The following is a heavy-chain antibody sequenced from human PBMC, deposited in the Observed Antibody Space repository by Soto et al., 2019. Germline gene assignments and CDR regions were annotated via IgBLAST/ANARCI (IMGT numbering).Heavy chain of an antibody. CDR1: GFSFSGSA. Sequence: PGGSLRLSCAASGFSFSGSAIQWVRQAPGKGLEWVGRIRTDANTYATAYAASVTGRFTISRDDSRNTAYLQMNSLKTEDTAVYFCTRRQFYYFGLDVWGQGTTVTVSS. J-gene: IGHJ6*02. D-gene: IGHD6-19*01. V-gene: IGHV3-73*01. CDR3: TRRQFYYFGLDV. CDR2: IRTDANTYAT.